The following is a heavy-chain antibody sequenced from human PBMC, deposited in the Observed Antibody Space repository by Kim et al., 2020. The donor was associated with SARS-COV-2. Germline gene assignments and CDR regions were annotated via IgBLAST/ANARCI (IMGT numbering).Heavy chain of an antibody. Sequence: SETLSLTCAVYGGSFSGYYWSWIRQPPGKGLEWIGEINHSGSTNYNPSLKSRVTISVDTSKNQFSLKLSSVTAADTAVYYCARDRITMVRGVINAFDIWGQGTMVTVSS. CDR2: INHSGST. D-gene: IGHD3-10*01. CDR3: ARDRITMVRGVINAFDI. CDR1: GGSFSGYY. J-gene: IGHJ3*02. V-gene: IGHV4-34*01.